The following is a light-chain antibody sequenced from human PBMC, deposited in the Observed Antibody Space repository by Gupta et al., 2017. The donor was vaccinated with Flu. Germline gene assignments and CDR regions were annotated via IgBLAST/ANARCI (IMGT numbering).Light chain of an antibody. CDR1: QSVSSSS. CDR3: QEYGSSRT. J-gene: IGKJ1*01. V-gene: IGKV3-20*01. CDR2: GAS. Sequence: EIVVTQSPGTLSLPPGERAILSCRASQSVSSSSLAWYQQKRGQATRLLFYGASNRATGIPDRFSGSGSGTDFTLTISRLEHDDFAVYYCQEYGSSRTFGQGTKVEIK.